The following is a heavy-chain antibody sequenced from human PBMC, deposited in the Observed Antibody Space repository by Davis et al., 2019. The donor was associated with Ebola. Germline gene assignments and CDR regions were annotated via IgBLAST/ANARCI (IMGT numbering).Heavy chain of an antibody. D-gene: IGHD5-12*01. CDR1: DDSISGHY. J-gene: IGHJ5*01. V-gene: IGHV4-59*11. CDR2: ISGSGRT. Sequence: PSETLSLTCTVSDDSISGHYWNWFRQPPGKGLEWIGFISGSGRTSYNPSLTSRITISADTSKNQFSLKVNSVTAADTAVFYCARSIGWATIFDSWGQGAPVTVSS. CDR3: ARSIGWATIFDS.